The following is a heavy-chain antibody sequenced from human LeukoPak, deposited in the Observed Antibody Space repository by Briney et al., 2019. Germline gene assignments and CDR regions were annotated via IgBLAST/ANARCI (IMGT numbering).Heavy chain of an antibody. CDR3: TRETSSRYFDY. CDR2: MNPNSGRT. CDR1: GYTLTSYD. V-gene: IGHV1-8*01. Sequence: GASVKVSCKASGYTLTSYDINWVRQATGQWLEWMGWMNPNSGRTGYAQNFQGRITITRNTSISTAYMELSSLRSEDTAVYYCTRETSSRYFDYRGQGTLVTVPS. J-gene: IGHJ4*02.